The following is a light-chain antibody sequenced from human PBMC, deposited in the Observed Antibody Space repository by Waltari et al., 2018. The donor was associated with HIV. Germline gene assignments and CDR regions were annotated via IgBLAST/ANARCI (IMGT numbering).Light chain of an antibody. CDR3: ATWYDSLNALV. CDR1: SSNIGNNI. Sequence: QSVLTQALSASGTPGQRVTISCSGSSSNIGNNIVNWYQQLSGTAPKLLIFSTNERPIGVPGRFSGSKCDTSASLAISGLQFEDDAYDYCATWYDSLNALVFGGGTKLTVL. J-gene: IGLJ2*01. CDR2: STN. V-gene: IGLV1-44*01.